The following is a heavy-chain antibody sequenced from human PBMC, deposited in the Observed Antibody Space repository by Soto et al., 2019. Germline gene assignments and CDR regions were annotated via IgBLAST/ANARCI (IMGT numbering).Heavy chain of an antibody. CDR1: GFTFSGSS. V-gene: IGHV3-73*02. J-gene: IGHJ4*02. Sequence: EVQLVESGGGLVQSGGSLKLSCAASGFTFSGSSMHWVRQASGKGLEWVGRIRSKVNSYATAYAASVEGRFIISRDDSKNTTYLQMNSLKTEDTAVYYCTRRGTDRWDSGIGYWGQGTLVTVSS. CDR3: TRRGTDRWDSGIGY. D-gene: IGHD1-26*01. CDR2: IRSKVNSYAT.